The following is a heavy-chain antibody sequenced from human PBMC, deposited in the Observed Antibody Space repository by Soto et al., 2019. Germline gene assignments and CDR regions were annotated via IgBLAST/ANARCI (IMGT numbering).Heavy chain of an antibody. CDR3: AKDIWSPSSTRAFDA. CDR1: GFTFSTCA. D-gene: IGHD3-3*01. Sequence: GGSLRLSCASSGFTFSTCAMSWVRQAPGKGLEWVSTITGTGDTTYYTDSVKGRFTISRDNSRNTLYLQVNSLRTEDTAVYYCAKDIWSPSSTRAFDAWGQGTMVTVSS. CDR2: ITGTGDTT. J-gene: IGHJ3*01. V-gene: IGHV3-23*01.